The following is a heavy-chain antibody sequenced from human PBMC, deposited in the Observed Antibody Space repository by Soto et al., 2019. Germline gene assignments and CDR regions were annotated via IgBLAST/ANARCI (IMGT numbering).Heavy chain of an antibody. J-gene: IGHJ4*02. V-gene: IGHV4-34*01. CDR1: GGSFSGYY. CDR2: INHSGST. CDR3: ARLGGDIVVVPAASFDY. Sequence: SETLSLTCAVYGGSFSGYYWSWIRQPPGKGLEWIGEINHSGSTNYNPSLKSRVTISVDTSKNQFSLKLSSVTAADTAVYYCARLGGDIVVVPAASFDYWGQGTLVTVSS. D-gene: IGHD2-2*01.